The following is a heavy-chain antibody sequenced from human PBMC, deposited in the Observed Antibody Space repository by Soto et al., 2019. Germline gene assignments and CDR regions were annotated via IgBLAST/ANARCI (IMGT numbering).Heavy chain of an antibody. CDR1: GFTFSSYA. CDR2: ISYDGSNK. D-gene: IGHD5-12*01. Sequence: QVQLVESGGGVVQPGRSLGLSCAASGFTFSSYAMHWVRQAPGKGLEWVAVISYDGSNKYYADSVKGRFTISRDNSKNTLYLQMNSLRAEDTAVYYCARDQGYSDVDYWGQGTLVTVSS. J-gene: IGHJ4*02. CDR3: ARDQGYSDVDY. V-gene: IGHV3-30-3*01.